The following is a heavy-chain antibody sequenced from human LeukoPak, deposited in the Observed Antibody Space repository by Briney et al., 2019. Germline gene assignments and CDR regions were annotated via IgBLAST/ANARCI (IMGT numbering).Heavy chain of an antibody. CDR1: GFTFSSYA. Sequence: GGSLRLSCAASGFTFSSYAMSWVRQAPGKGLEWVSAISGSGRSTYYADSVKGQFTISRDNSKNTLYLQMNSLRADDTALYYCARETQQRQLSNPFEIWGRGTMVTVSS. D-gene: IGHD6-13*01. CDR3: ARETQQRQLSNPFEI. J-gene: IGHJ3*02. V-gene: IGHV3-23*01. CDR2: ISGSGRST.